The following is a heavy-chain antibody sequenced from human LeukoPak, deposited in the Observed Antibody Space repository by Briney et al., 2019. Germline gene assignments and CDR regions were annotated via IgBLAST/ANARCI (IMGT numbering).Heavy chain of an antibody. Sequence: SETLSLTCAVSGGSISSGGYSWSWIRQPPGKGLEWIGYIYYSGSTNYNPSLKSRVTISVDTSKNQFSLKLSSVTAADTAVYYCARLPGYWGQGTLVTVSS. CDR1: GGSISSGGYS. CDR2: IYYSGST. J-gene: IGHJ4*02. D-gene: IGHD1-14*01. CDR3: ARLPGY. V-gene: IGHV4-61*08.